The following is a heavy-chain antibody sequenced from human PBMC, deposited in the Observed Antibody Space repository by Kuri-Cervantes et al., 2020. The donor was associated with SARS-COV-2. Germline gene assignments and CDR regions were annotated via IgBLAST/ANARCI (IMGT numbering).Heavy chain of an antibody. V-gene: IGHV5-10-1*01. D-gene: IGHD6-19*01. J-gene: IGHJ5*01. CDR3: ARRLYSSGWYDS. CDR2: IDSSDSYT. CDR1: GYIFTTYW. Sequence: GESLKISCEGSGYIFTTYWISWVRQMPGKGLEWMGRIDSSDSYTNYSPSFQGHVTISADKPISTAYLHWNSLKASDTAMYYCARRLYSSGWYDSWGQGTLVTVSS.